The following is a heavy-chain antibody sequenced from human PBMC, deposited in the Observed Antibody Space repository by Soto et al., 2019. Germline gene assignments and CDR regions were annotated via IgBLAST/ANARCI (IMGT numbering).Heavy chain of an antibody. CDR2: ISGSVGST. CDR3: AKYYYSSSQGFDY. J-gene: IGHJ4*02. CDR1: GFTFSSYA. D-gene: IGHD6-6*01. Sequence: GGSLRLSCAASGFTFSSYAMSWVRQAPGKGLEWVSAISGSVGSTYYADSVKGRFTISRDNSKNTLYLQMNSLRAEDAAVYYCAKYYYSSSQGFDYWGQGTLVTVSS. V-gene: IGHV3-23*01.